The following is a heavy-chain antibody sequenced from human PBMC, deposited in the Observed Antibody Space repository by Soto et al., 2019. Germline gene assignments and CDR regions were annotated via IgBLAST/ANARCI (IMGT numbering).Heavy chain of an antibody. Sequence: GGSLRLSCAASRFSFSTYGMHWVRQAPGKGLEWVAVISYDGSEKYHADSVKGRFTISRDDSKNTLYLQMNSLTTEDTAGYYCAKDWRYNCVTDAFDIWGQGTMVTVSS. CDR2: ISYDGSEK. J-gene: IGHJ3*02. D-gene: IGHD1-1*01. CDR3: AKDWRYNCVTDAFDI. CDR1: RFSFSTYG. V-gene: IGHV3-30*18.